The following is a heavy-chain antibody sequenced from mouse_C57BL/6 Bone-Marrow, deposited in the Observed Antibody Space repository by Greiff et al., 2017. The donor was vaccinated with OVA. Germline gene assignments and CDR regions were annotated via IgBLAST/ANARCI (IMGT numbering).Heavy chain of an antibody. V-gene: IGHV1-36*01. D-gene: IGHD2-12*01. CDR2: VNPYNGGT. CDR3: ARGFYCYDWYFDV. J-gene: IGHJ1*03. Sequence: EVQLQQSGPVLVKPGPSVKISCKASGFTFTDYYMHWVKQSPGKSLEWIGIVNPYNGGTSYNQKFKGKATLTVDTSSSPAYLELNILSSEDSAVYFYARGFYCYDWYFDVWGTGTTVTVSS. CDR1: GFTFTDYY.